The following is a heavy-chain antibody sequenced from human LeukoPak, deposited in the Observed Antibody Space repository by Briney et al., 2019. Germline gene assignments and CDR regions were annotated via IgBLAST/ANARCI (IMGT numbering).Heavy chain of an antibody. V-gene: IGHV1-18*01. D-gene: IGHD5-18*01. Sequence: ASVKVSCKASGYTFTSCGISWVRQAPGQGLEWMGWISAYNGNTNYAQKLQGRVTMTTDTSTSTAYMELRSLRSDDTAVYYCARSRPTTGMVTWARYGMDVWGQGTTVTVSS. CDR1: GYTFTSCG. CDR2: ISAYNGNT. J-gene: IGHJ6*02. CDR3: ARSRPTTGMVTWARYGMDV.